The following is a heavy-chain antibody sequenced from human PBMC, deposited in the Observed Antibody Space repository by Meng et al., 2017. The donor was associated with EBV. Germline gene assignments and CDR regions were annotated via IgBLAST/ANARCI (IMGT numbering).Heavy chain of an antibody. CDR2: IIPAGGNT. CDR3: VRELVGGTFDY. J-gene: IGHJ4*02. D-gene: IGHD1/OR15-1a*01. V-gene: IGHV1-46*01. Sequence: QGQVMLSGAEVKKPGASVKVSCKASGYTFTSYYLHWVRQAPGQGLEWMGIIIPAGGNTNYAQKFRGRLTMTRDTSTSTVYMDLSILTSEDTAVYYCVRELVGGTFDYWGQGTLVTVSS. CDR1: GYTFTSYY.